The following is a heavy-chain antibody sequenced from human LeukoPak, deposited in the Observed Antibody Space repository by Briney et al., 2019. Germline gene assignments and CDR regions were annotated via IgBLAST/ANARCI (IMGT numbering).Heavy chain of an antibody. V-gene: IGHV4-59*01. CDR3: ARAWATDYFDY. J-gene: IGHJ4*02. CDR1: GGSISTYY. CDR2: MYYSGTI. Sequence: SETLSLTCTVSGGSISTYYWSWIRQPPGKGLEWIGYMYYSGTIKYNPSLKSRVTISADTSKNQFSLKLSSVTAADTAMYYCARAWATDYFDYWGQGTLVTVSS.